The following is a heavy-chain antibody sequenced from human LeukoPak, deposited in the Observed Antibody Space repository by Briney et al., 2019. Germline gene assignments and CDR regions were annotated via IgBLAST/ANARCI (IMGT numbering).Heavy chain of an antibody. V-gene: IGHV3-53*01. Sequence: GGSLRLSCAASGFTVSSNYMSRVRQAPGKGLEWVSVIYSGGSTYYADSVKGRFTISRDNSKNTLYLQMNSLRAEDTAVYYCAREKGIAVAGTFYYYYYYMDVWGKGTTVTVSS. CDR1: GFTVSSNY. CDR3: AREKGIAVAGTFYYYYYYMDV. CDR2: IYSGGST. J-gene: IGHJ6*03. D-gene: IGHD6-19*01.